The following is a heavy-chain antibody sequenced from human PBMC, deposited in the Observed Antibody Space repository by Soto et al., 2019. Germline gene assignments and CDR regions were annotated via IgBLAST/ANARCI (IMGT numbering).Heavy chain of an antibody. CDR3: TSNSPDDMIRN. J-gene: IGHJ4*02. V-gene: IGHV3-73*01. CDR2: IRSKANSYAT. Sequence: GGSLRLSCEASGFTFSGSAMHWVRQASGKGLEWVGRIRSKANSYATAYAASVKGRFSISRDESKNTAYLQMNSLKTGDTAVYYCTSNSPDDMIRNWGQGTQMTV. D-gene: IGHD3-22*01. CDR1: GFTFSGSA.